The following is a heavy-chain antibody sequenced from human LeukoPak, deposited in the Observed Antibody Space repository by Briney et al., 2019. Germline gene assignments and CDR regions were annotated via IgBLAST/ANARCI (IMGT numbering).Heavy chain of an antibody. Sequence: GGSLRLSCAASGFTFDDYAMHWVRQAPGKSLEWVSGISWNSGSIGYADSVKGRFTISRDNAKNSLYLQMNSLRAEDTALYYCAKAEYCSSTSCFKGAFNIWGQGTMVTVSS. D-gene: IGHD2-2*01. J-gene: IGHJ3*02. V-gene: IGHV3-9*01. CDR1: GFTFDDYA. CDR3: AKAEYCSSTSCFKGAFNI. CDR2: ISWNSGSI.